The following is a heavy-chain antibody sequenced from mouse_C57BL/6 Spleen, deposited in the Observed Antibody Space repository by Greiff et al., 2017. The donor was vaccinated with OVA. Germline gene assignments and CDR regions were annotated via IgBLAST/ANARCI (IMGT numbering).Heavy chain of an antibody. CDR1: GFTLSDYG. Sequence: EVQLVESGGGLVKPGGSLKLSCAASGFTLSDYGMHWVRQAPEKGLEWVAYISSGSSTIYYADTVKGRFTISRDNAKNTLFLQMTSLRSEDTAMYYCARGYYFDYWGQGTTLTVSS. CDR2: ISSGSSTI. CDR3: ARGYYFDY. J-gene: IGHJ2*01. V-gene: IGHV5-17*01.